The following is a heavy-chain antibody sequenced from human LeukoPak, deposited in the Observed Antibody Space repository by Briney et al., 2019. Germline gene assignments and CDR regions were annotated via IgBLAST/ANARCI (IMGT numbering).Heavy chain of an antibody. D-gene: IGHD3-22*01. Sequence: ASVKVSCKVSGYTFTSYGISWVRQAPGQGLEWMGWISAYNGNTNYAQELQGRVTMTTDTSTSTAYMELRSLRSDDTAVYYCARDSDYYYDSSAWGFDYWGQGTLVTVSS. CDR3: ARDSDYYYDSSAWGFDY. CDR2: ISAYNGNT. J-gene: IGHJ4*02. CDR1: GYTFTSYG. V-gene: IGHV1-18*01.